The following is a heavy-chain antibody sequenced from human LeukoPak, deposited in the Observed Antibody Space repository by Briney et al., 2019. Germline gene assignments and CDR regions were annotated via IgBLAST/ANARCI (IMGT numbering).Heavy chain of an antibody. CDR2: INHTGST. CDR3: ARTTYIAAAGMFDY. J-gene: IGHJ4*02. Sequence: SETLSLTCAVHGGSFSGSYWSWIRQTPGKGLVWIGEINHTGSTNYNPSLKSRATISVDMSKNHFSLKVSSVTAADTAVYYCARTTYIAAAGMFDYWGQGTLVTVSS. V-gene: IGHV4-34*01. D-gene: IGHD6-13*01. CDR1: GGSFSGSY.